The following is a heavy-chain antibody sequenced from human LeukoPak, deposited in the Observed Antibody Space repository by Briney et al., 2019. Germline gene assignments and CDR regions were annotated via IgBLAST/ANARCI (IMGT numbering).Heavy chain of an antibody. Sequence: PSETLSLTCTVSGYSISSGYYWGWIRQPPGKGLEWIGSIYHSGSTYYNPSLKSRVTISVDTSKNQFSLKLSSVTAADTAVYYCARDDYGDHGWFDPWGQGTLVTVSS. CDR3: ARDDYGDHGWFDP. CDR1: GYSISSGYY. D-gene: IGHD4-17*01. V-gene: IGHV4-38-2*02. CDR2: IYHSGST. J-gene: IGHJ5*02.